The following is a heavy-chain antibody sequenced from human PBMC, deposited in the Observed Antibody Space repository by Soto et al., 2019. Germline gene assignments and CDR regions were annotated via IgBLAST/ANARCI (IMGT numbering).Heavy chain of an antibody. CDR3: AKDVLRYFDWPSGSFDY. V-gene: IGHV3-30*18. CDR2: ISYDGSNK. Sequence: QVQLVESGGGVVQPGRSLRLSCAASGFTFSSYGMHWVRQAPGKGLEWVAVISYDGSNKYYADSVMGRFTISRDNSKNTLYLQMNSLGAEDTAVYYCAKDVLRYFDWPSGSFDYWGQGTLVTVAS. J-gene: IGHJ4*02. D-gene: IGHD3-9*01. CDR1: GFTFSSYG.